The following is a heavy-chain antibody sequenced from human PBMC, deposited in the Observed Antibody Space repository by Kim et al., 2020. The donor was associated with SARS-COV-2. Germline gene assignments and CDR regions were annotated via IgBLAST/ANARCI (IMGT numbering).Heavy chain of an antibody. Sequence: SETLSLTCAVYGGSFSGYYWSWIRQPPGKGLEWIGEINHSGSTNYNPSLKSRVTISVDTSKNQFSLKLSSVTAADTAVYYCARAGLPDIVVVPAAICGFDYWGQGTLVTVSS. CDR1: GGSFSGYY. J-gene: IGHJ4*02. V-gene: IGHV4-34*01. CDR3: ARAGLPDIVVVPAAICGFDY. D-gene: IGHD2-2*01. CDR2: INHSGST.